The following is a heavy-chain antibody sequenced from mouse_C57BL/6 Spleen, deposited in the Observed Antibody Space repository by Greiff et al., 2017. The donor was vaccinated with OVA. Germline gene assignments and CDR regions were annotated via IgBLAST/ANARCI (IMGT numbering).Heavy chain of an antibody. V-gene: IGHV5-4*01. CDR1: GFTFSSYA. Sequence: EVMLVESGGGLVKPGGSLKLSCAASGFTFSSYAMSWVRQTPEKRLEWVATISDGGSYTYYPDNVKGRFTISRDNAKNNLYLQMSHLKSEDTAMYYGAREGYYGSKSFAYWGQGTLVTVSA. D-gene: IGHD1-1*01. CDR2: ISDGGSYT. J-gene: IGHJ3*01. CDR3: AREGYYGSKSFAY.